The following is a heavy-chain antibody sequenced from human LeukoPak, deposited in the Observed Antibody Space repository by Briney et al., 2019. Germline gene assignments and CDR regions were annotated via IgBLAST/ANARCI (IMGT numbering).Heavy chain of an antibody. CDR2: ISGSGGST. CDR1: GFTFSSYG. J-gene: IGHJ6*03. CDR3: AKAGPHYYGSGMTGYYMDV. Sequence: PGGSLRLSCAASGFTFSSYGMSWVRQAPEKGLEWVSAISGSGGSTYYADSVKGRFTISRDNSKNTLYLQMNSLRAEDTAVYYCAKAGPHYYGSGMTGYYMDVWGKGTTVTISS. D-gene: IGHD3-10*01. V-gene: IGHV3-23*01.